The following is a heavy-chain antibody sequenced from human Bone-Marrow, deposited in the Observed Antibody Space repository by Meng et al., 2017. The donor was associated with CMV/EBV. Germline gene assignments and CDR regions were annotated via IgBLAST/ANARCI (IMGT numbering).Heavy chain of an antibody. Sequence: GESLKISCEASGFNFNNYGMHWVRQAPGKGLEWVAFIQYDGSKKYYGDSVNDEFIISRDNSKNKLFLQMNSLRAEDTAVYYCARTMIVVWGQGPRVTCSS. CDR2: IQYDGSKK. CDR1: GFNFNNYG. J-gene: IGHJ4*02. V-gene: IGHV3-30*02. CDR3: ARTMIVV. D-gene: IGHD3-22*01.